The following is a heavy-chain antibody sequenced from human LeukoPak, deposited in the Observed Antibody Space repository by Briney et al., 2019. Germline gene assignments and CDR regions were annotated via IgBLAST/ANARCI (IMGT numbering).Heavy chain of an antibody. CDR1: GFTFSSYA. V-gene: IGHV3-30*01. CDR3: ARESLANWFDP. CDR2: ISYDGSNK. Sequence: PGGSLRLSCAASGFTFSSYAMHWVRQAPGKGLEWVAVISYDGSNKYYADSVKGRFTIPRDNSKNTLYLQMNSLRAEDTAVYYCARESLANWFDPWGQGTLVTVSS. J-gene: IGHJ5*02.